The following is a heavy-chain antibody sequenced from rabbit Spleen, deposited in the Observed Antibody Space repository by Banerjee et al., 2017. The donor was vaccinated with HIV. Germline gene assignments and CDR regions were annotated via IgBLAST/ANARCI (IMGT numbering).Heavy chain of an antibody. Sequence: QEQLVESGGGLVQPEGSLTLTCKASGFSFSGRDVMCWVRQAPGKGLEWIACINASTAKPVYATWASGRFTISRTSSTTVTLRMTSLTAADRATYFCARDLVAVIGWNFNLWGPGTLVTVS. J-gene: IGHJ4*01. CDR1: GFSFSGRDV. CDR2: INASTAKP. V-gene: IGHV1S45*01. CDR3: ARDLVAVIGWNFNL. D-gene: IGHD1-1*01.